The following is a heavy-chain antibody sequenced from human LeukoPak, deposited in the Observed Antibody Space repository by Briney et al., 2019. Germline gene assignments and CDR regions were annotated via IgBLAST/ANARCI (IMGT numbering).Heavy chain of an antibody. CDR2: IREDGIEK. D-gene: IGHD3-10*01. V-gene: IGHV3-7*01. Sequence: GSLRLSCADSGFTSSFYWMSWVRQAPGKGLEWLANIREDGIEKHYLDSVKGPFTISRNSAKNSLYLQMSRLRVEDTAVYYCANSYGSGRSHYWGPGTLVAVSS. CDR3: ANSYGSGRSHY. CDR1: GFTSSFYW. J-gene: IGHJ4*02.